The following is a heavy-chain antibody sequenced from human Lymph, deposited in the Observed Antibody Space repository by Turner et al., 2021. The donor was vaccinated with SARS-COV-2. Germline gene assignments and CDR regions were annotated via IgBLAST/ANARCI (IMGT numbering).Heavy chain of an antibody. V-gene: IGHV1-69*10. CDR3: ARIAAPGLGGGVHYYYYAMDV. Sequence: QVQLVQSGAEVKKPGSSVKVSCKASGGPFSSSAISWVRQAPGQGLEWMGGLIPLLAIANYERKFQGRVTITANKSTSTAYMELSSLRSEDTAVYFCARIAAPGLGGGVHYYYYAMDVWGQGTTVTVSS. J-gene: IGHJ6*02. D-gene: IGHD6-13*01. CDR1: GGPFSSSA. CDR2: LIPLLAIA.